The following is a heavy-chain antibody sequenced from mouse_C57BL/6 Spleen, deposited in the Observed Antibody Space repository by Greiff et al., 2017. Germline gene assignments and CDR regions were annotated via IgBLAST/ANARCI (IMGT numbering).Heavy chain of an antibody. CDR2: ISDGGSYT. D-gene: IGHD1-1*01. J-gene: IGHJ2*01. CDR1: GFTFSSYA. V-gene: IGHV5-4*03. CDR3: ARRDYYGSFDY. Sequence: EVNVVESGGGLVKPGGSLKLSCAASGFTFSSYAMSWVRQTPEKRLEWVATISDGGSYTYYPDNVKGRFTISRDNAKNNLYLQMSHLKSEDTAMYYCARRDYYGSFDYWGQGTTLTVSS.